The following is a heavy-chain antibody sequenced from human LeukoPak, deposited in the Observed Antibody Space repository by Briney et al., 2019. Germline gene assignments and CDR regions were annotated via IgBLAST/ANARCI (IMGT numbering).Heavy chain of an antibody. Sequence: PGGSLRLSCAASGFTFSIYWMSWVRQAPGKGLEWVANIKQDGSEKYYVDSVKGRFTISRDNAKNSLYLQMNSLRAEDTAVYYCARYCSGGSCFGYWGQGTLVTVSS. J-gene: IGHJ4*02. D-gene: IGHD2-15*01. CDR1: GFTFSIYW. CDR3: ARYCSGGSCFGY. V-gene: IGHV3-7*04. CDR2: IKQDGSEK.